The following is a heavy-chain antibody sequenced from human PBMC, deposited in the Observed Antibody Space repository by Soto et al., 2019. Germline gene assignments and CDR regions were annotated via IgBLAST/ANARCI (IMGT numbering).Heavy chain of an antibody. CDR1: GFTFSSYA. D-gene: IGHD2-8*01. CDR3: AKEGVYCTNSGCFGSGHFER. CDR2: ISGNGGTT. Sequence: EVQLLESGGGLVQPGGSLRLSCAASGFTFSSYAMSWVRQSPGKGLEWVAAISGNGGTTYYPDSVKGRFTIYRDNSKNTLYVQMSSLRADDTAVYYCAKEGVYCTNSGCFGSGHFERWGHGTLVTVSS. V-gene: IGHV3-23*01. J-gene: IGHJ1*01.